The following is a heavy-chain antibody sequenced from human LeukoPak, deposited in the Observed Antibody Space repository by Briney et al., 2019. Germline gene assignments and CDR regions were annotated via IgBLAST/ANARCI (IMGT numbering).Heavy chain of an antibody. Sequence: PSETLSLTCTVSGGSITNYYCSWIRQPAGKGLEWIGRIYTSGSTNYNPSLKSRVTMSLDTSKNQFSLKLSSVTAADTAVYYCARGGYCSSTSCYRFDYWGQGTLVTVSS. CDR2: IYTSGST. J-gene: IGHJ4*02. D-gene: IGHD2-2*01. CDR1: GGSITNYY. V-gene: IGHV4-4*07. CDR3: ARGGYCSSTSCYRFDY.